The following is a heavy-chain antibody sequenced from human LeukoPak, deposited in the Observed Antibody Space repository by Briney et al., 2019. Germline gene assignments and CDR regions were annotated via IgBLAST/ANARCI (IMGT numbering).Heavy chain of an antibody. Sequence: GGSLRLSCAASGFTFGSYAMSWVRQAPGEGLEWVSAISGSGGSTYYADSVKGRFTISRDNSKNTLYLQMNSLRAEDTAVYYCAKDVSEPYYYYGMDVWGQGTTVTVSS. CDR3: AKDVSEPYYYYGMDV. V-gene: IGHV3-23*01. CDR1: GFTFGSYA. D-gene: IGHD5/OR15-5a*01. J-gene: IGHJ6*02. CDR2: ISGSGGST.